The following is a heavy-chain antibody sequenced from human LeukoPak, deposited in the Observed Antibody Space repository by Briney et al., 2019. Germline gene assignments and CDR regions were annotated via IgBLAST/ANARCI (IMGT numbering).Heavy chain of an antibody. CDR2: IYYSGST. CDR3: ASKEYYYDSSGYYRDY. CDR1: GGSISSYY. J-gene: IGHJ4*02. Sequence: PSETLSLTCTVSGGSISSYYWSWIRQPAGKGLEWIGYIYYSGSTYYNPSLKSRVTISVDTSKNQFSLKLSSVTAADTAVYYCASKEYYYDSSGYYRDYWGQGTLVTVSS. V-gene: IGHV4-59*06. D-gene: IGHD3-22*01.